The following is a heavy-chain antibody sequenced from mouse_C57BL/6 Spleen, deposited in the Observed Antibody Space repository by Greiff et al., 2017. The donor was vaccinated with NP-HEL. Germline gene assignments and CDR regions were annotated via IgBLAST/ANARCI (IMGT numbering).Heavy chain of an antibody. CDR2: IDPSDSYT. J-gene: IGHJ2*01. D-gene: IGHD2-2*01. V-gene: IGHV1-69*01. Sequence: QVQLQQPGAELVMPGASVKLSCKASGYTFTSYWMHWVKQRPGQGLEWIGEIDPSDSYTNYNQKLKGKSTLTVDKSSSTAYMQLSSLTSEDSAVYYCARAGDGYDFSLDYWGQGTTLTVSS. CDR1: GYTFTSYW. CDR3: ARAGDGYDFSLDY.